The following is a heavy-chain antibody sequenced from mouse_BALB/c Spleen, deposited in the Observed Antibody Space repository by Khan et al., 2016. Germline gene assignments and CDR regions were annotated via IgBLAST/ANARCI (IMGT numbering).Heavy chain of an antibody. V-gene: IGHV1-7*01. Sequence: VQLQESGAELAKPGASVKMSCKASGYTFTSYWMHWVKQRPGQGLEWIGYINPSTGYTEYNQKFKDKATLTADKSSSTAYMQLSSLTSEDSAVYYCVFITTDYAMDYWGQGTSVTVSS. D-gene: IGHD1-1*01. CDR1: GYTFTSYW. CDR2: INPSTGYT. CDR3: VFITTDYAMDY. J-gene: IGHJ4*01.